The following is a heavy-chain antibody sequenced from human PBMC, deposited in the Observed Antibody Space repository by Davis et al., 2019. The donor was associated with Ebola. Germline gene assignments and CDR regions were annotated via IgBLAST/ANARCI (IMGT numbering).Heavy chain of an antibody. CDR2: ISGSGNST. CDR3: LLTGGADSGAYGMDV. J-gene: IGHJ6*02. Sequence: GESLKISCAASGFTFSNYAMRWVRQAPGKGLEWVSDISGSGNSTYYADSVKGRFTISRDNSKNTLYLQMNSLRAEDTAIYYPLLTGGADSGAYGMDVWGQGTTVTVSS. V-gene: IGHV3-23*01. D-gene: IGHD2-21*02. CDR1: GFTFSNYA.